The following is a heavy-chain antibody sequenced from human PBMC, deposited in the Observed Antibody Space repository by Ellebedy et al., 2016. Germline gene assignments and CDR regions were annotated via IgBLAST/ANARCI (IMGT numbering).Heavy chain of an antibody. Sequence: ASVKVSCKGSGCTFSTYWIGWVRQMPGKGLEWMANIYPGDSDTRYSPSVQGQVTISADKSISTAYLQWTSLKTSDSGIYYCARRGSTSDSSFYGMVVWGQGTTVTVSS. V-gene: IGHV5-51*01. J-gene: IGHJ6*02. CDR1: GCTFSTYW. D-gene: IGHD2-2*01. CDR2: IYPGDSDT. CDR3: ARRGSTSDSSFYGMVV.